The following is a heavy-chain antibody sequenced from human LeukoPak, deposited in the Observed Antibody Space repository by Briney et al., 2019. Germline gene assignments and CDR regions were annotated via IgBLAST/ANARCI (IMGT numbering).Heavy chain of an antibody. Sequence: PSETLSLTCTVSGGSISSYYWSWIRQPPGKGLEWIGYIYYSGSTNYNPSLKSRVTISADTSKNQFSLKLSSVTAADTAVYYCARVKAYCGGYCYLYYFDHWGQGTLVTVSP. CDR2: IYYSGST. CDR3: ARVKAYCGGYCYLYYFDH. CDR1: GGSISSYY. V-gene: IGHV4-59*01. D-gene: IGHD2-21*02. J-gene: IGHJ4*02.